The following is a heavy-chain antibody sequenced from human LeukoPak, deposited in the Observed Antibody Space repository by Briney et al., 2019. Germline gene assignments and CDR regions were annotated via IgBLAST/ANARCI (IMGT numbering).Heavy chain of an antibody. J-gene: IGHJ4*02. D-gene: IGHD2-15*01. Sequence: GGSLRRSCAASGFTFSSQWMHWVRQAPGKGLVWISRIVNDGSGATYVDSVKGRFTTSRDNAKNTLFLQMNSLRAEDTAVYYCVRDSPHPGFNIDFDYWGQGTLVTVSS. V-gene: IGHV3-74*01. CDR3: VRDSPHPGFNIDFDY. CDR2: IVNDGSGA. CDR1: GFTFSSQW.